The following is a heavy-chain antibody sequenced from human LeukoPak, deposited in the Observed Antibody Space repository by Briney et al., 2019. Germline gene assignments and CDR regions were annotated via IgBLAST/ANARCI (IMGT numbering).Heavy chain of an antibody. CDR1: GFTSSTSG. CDR3: AKGIVIVSATGVDY. Sequence: PGGSLRLSCAASGFTSSTSGMHWVRQAPGKGLEWVAFIRYDGSNKYYGDSVKGRFTISRDNSKNTLYLQMNSLRAEDTAVYYCAKGIVIVSATGVDYWGQGTLVTVSS. V-gene: IGHV3-30*02. D-gene: IGHD2/OR15-2a*01. J-gene: IGHJ4*02. CDR2: IRYDGSNK.